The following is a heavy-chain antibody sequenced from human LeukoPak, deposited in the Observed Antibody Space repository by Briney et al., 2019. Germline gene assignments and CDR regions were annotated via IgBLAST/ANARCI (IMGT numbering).Heavy chain of an antibody. J-gene: IGHJ5*02. Sequence: SETLSLTWTVAGGSISSYYWSWIRQPPGKGLEWIGYIYTSGSTNYNPSLKSRVTISVDTSKNQFSLKLSSVTAADTAVYYCARHGGGSYSEAWFDPWGQGTLVTVSS. V-gene: IGHV4-4*09. CDR1: GGSISSYY. D-gene: IGHD1-26*01. CDR2: IYTSGST. CDR3: ARHGGGSYSEAWFDP.